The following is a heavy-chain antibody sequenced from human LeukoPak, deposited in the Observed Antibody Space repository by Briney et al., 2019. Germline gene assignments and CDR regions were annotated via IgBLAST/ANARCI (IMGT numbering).Heavy chain of an antibody. V-gene: IGHV3-30*03. J-gene: IGHJ4*02. CDR3: VGGCYYGLGFDEDFDY. CDR2: ISYDGSNK. Sequence: AGGSLRLSCTASGFTFSSYGMHWVRQAPGKGLEWVAVISYDGSNKYYADSVKGRFTISRDNSKNTQYLQMNSLGAEDTAVYYCVGGCYYGLGFDEDFDYWGQGTLVTVSS. CDR1: GFTFSSYG. D-gene: IGHD1-26*01.